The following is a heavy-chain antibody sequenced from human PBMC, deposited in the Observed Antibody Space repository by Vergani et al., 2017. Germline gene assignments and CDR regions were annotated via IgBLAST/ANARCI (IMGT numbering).Heavy chain of an antibody. CDR1: GFTFSSYA. J-gene: IGHJ4*02. CDR2: ISSNGGST. V-gene: IGHV3-64*01. D-gene: IGHD3-10*01. CDR3: ARDIGEKGFYY. Sequence: EVQLVESGGGLVQPGGSLRLSCAASGFTFSSYAMHWVRQAPGKGLEYVSAISSNGGSTYYANSVKGRFTISRDNSKNTLYLQMNSLRAEDTAVYYCARDIGEKGFYYWGQGTLVTVSS.